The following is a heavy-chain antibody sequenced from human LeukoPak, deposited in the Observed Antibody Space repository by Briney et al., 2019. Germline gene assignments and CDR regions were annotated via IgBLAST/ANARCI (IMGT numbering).Heavy chain of an antibody. V-gene: IGHV4-39*01. CDR3: ARLYGDYTNYFDY. CDR2: IYNSGST. CDR1: GGSISSSSYY. J-gene: IGHJ4*02. Sequence: PSETLSLTCTVSGGSISSSSYYWGWIRQPPGKGLEWIGSIYNSGSTYYNPSLKSRVTISVDTSKNQFSLKLSSVTAADTAVYYCARLYGDYTNYFDYWGQGTLVTVSS. D-gene: IGHD4-17*01.